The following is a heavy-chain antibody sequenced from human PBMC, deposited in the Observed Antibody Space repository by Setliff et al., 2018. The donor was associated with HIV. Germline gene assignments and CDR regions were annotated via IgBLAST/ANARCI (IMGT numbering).Heavy chain of an antibody. CDR1: GGSISSHY. Sequence: PSETLSLTCTVSGGSISSHYWSWIRQPPGKGLEWIGSIYYSGSANYTPSLKSRVTISLDTSKNQFSLSLTSVTAADTAFYYCARDNYGDYASYYWGQGTLVTVSS. V-gene: IGHV4-59*11. CDR3: ARDNYGDYASYY. CDR2: IYYSGSA. J-gene: IGHJ4*02. D-gene: IGHD4-17*01.